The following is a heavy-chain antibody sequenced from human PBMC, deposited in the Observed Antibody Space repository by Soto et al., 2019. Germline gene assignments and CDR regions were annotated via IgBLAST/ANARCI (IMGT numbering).Heavy chain of an antibody. J-gene: IGHJ4*02. Sequence: GASVKVSCKASGYSFTSLDINWVRQTTGQGLEWMGWMQPSSGRTGYAQKFQGRVTMTRDASINTAYMELSSLTSDDTAFYYCARGVTAGVDYWGQGTLVTVSS. CDR2: MQPSSGRT. D-gene: IGHD1-26*01. CDR1: GYSFTSLD. CDR3: ARGVTAGVDY. V-gene: IGHV1-8*01.